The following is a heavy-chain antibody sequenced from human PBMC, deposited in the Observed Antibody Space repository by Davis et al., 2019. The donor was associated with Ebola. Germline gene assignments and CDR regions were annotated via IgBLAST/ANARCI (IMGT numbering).Heavy chain of an antibody. CDR1: GFTSSSYW. Sequence: PGGPLRLSCAAPGFTSSSYWMHWFRQAPGKGLVWVSRINSDGSSTSYADSVKGRFTISRDNAKNTLYLQMNSLRAEDTAVYYCARDYDFWSGYFDYWGQGTLVTVSS. CDR3: ARDYDFWSGYFDY. V-gene: IGHV3-74*01. D-gene: IGHD3-3*01. CDR2: INSDGSST. J-gene: IGHJ4*02.